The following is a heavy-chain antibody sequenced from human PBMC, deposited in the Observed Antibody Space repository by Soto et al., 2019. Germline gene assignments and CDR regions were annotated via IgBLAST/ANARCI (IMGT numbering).Heavy chain of an antibody. D-gene: IGHD6-19*01. CDR2: IYYSGST. CDR3: ARQEMNQYSSGWNHFDY. J-gene: IGHJ4*02. V-gene: IGHV4-39*01. Sequence: QLQLQESGPGLVKPSETLSLTCTVSGGSISSSSYYWGWIRQPPGKGLEWIGSIYYSGSTYYNPSLKSRVTISVDTSKNQFSLKLSSVTAADTAVYYCARQEMNQYSSGWNHFDYWGQGTLVTVSS. CDR1: GGSISSSSYY.